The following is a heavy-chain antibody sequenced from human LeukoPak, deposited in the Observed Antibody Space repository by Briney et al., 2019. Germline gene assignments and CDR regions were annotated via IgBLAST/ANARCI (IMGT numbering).Heavy chain of an antibody. V-gene: IGHV4-61*08. CDR1: GGSISSGGYY. Sequence: KSSETLSLTCSVSGGSISSGGYYWTWIRQHPGKGLEWIGYIYYSGSTNYNPSLKSRVTISVDTSKNQFSLKLNSVTAADTAVYYCARSGGGYYYYYGMDVWGQGTTVTVSS. CDR3: ARSGGGYYYYYGMDV. D-gene: IGHD3-16*01. J-gene: IGHJ6*02. CDR2: IYYSGST.